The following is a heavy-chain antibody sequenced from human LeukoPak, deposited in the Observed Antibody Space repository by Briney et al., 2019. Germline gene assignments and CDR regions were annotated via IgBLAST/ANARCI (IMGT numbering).Heavy chain of an antibody. D-gene: IGHD2-2*01. Sequence: GGSLRLSCAASGFTFSSYWMSWVRQAPGKGLEWVANIKQDGSEKYYVDSVKGRFTISRDNAKNSLYLQMNSLRSDDTAVYYCARVGPPDASGMDVWGQGTTVTVSS. CDR2: IKQDGSEK. V-gene: IGHV3-7*03. CDR1: GFTFSSYW. CDR3: ARVGPPDASGMDV. J-gene: IGHJ6*02.